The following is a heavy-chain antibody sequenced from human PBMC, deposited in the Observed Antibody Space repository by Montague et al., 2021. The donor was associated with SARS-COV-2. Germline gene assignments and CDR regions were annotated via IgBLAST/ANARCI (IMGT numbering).Heavy chain of an antibody. CDR2: ISSSGSTI. CDR3: AATSGDIVVVVAAYYGMDV. J-gene: IGHJ6*02. Sequence: SLRLSCAASGFTFSSYEMNWVRQVPGKGLEWVSYISSSGSTIYYADSVKGRFTISRDNAKNSLYLQMNSLRAEDTAVYYCAATSGDIVVVVAAYYGMDVWGQGTTVTVSS. V-gene: IGHV3-48*03. D-gene: IGHD2-15*01. CDR1: GFTFSSYE.